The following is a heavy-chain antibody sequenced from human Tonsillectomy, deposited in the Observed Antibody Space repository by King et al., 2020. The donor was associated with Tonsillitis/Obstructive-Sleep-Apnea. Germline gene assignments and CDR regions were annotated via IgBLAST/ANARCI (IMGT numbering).Heavy chain of an antibody. CDR2: IYPGDSDT. CDR1: GYSFTSYW. J-gene: IGHJ3*02. Sequence: QLVQSGAEVKKPGESLKISCKGSGYSFTSYWIGWVRQMPGKGLEWMGIIYPGDSDTRYSPSFQGQVTISADKSISTAYLQWSSLKASDTAMYYCARPPYDSSGYPPFDAFDIWGQGTMVTVSS. D-gene: IGHD3-22*01. V-gene: IGHV5-51*03. CDR3: ARPPYDSSGYPPFDAFDI.